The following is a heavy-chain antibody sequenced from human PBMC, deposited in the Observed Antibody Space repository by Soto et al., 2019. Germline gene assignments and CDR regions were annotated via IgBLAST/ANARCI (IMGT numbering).Heavy chain of an antibody. D-gene: IGHD3-3*01. Sequence: QVQLVQSGAEVKKPGASVKVSCKASGYTFTSYGISWVRQAPGQGLEWMGWISAYNGNTNYAQKPQGRVTMTTDTSTSTAYMELRSLRSDDTAVYYCARDPVKDDDYYYYYMDVWGKGTTVTVSS. V-gene: IGHV1-18*01. J-gene: IGHJ6*03. CDR2: ISAYNGNT. CDR1: GYTFTSYG. CDR3: ARDPVKDDDYYYYYMDV.